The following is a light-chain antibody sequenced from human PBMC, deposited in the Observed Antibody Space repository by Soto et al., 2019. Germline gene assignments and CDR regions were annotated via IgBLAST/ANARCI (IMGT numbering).Light chain of an antibody. CDR3: ETWDSNSRV. CDR2: LEGSGTY. Sequence: QLVLTQSSSASASLGSSVKVTCTLSSGHSTYIIAWHQQQPGKAPRYLMKLEGSGTYNKGSGVPDRFSGSSSGADRYLTISNLQSEDEADYYCETWDSNSRVFGGGTNLTVL. J-gene: IGLJ2*01. CDR1: SGHSTYI. V-gene: IGLV4-60*03.